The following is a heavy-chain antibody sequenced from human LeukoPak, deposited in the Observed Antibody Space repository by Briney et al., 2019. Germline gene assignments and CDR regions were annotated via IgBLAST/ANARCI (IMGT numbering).Heavy chain of an antibody. J-gene: IGHJ4*02. D-gene: IGHD6-13*01. Sequence: GRSLRLSCAASGFTFRDFAMHLVRQAPGKGLEWVSGLSWSGETVGYADSVKGRFTISRDNAQKSLYLLMNSLRPEDTAFYYCVKGDTSSAFPYFDFWGQGTLVTVSS. CDR2: LSWSGETV. V-gene: IGHV3-9*01. CDR1: GFTFRDFA. CDR3: VKGDTSSAFPYFDF.